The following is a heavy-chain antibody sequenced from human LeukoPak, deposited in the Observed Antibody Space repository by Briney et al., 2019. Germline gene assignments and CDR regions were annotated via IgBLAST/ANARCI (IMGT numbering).Heavy chain of an antibody. CDR1: GGSISSYY. D-gene: IGHD2-2*01. CDR2: IYYSGST. J-gene: IGHJ4*02. V-gene: IGHV4-59*08. Sequence: SETLSLTCTVSGGSISSYYWSWIRQPPGKGLEWIGYIYYSGSTNYNPSLKSRVTISVDTSKNQFSLKLSSVTAADTAVYYCARSVIGYCSSTSCYVRGLFDYWGQGTLVTVSS. CDR3: ARSVIGYCSSTSCYVRGLFDY.